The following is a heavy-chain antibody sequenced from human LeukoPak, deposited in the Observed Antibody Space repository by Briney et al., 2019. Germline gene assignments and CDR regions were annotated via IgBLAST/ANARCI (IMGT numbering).Heavy chain of an antibody. CDR3: ARVGIAAAHDAFDI. CDR1: GGSISSGGYY. D-gene: IGHD6-13*01. V-gene: IGHV4-30-2*01. CDR2: IYHSGST. J-gene: IGHJ3*02. Sequence: SETLSLTCTVSGGSISSGGYYWSWIRQPPGKGLEWIGYIYHSGSTYYNPSLKSRVTISVDKSKNQFSLKLSSVTAADTAVYYCARVGIAAAHDAFDIWGQGTMVTVSS.